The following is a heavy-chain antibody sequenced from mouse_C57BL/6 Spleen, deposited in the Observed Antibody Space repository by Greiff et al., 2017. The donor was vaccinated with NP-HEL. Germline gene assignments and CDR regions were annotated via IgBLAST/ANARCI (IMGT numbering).Heavy chain of an antibody. Sequence: VQLQQPGAELVRPGTSVKLSCKASGYTFTSYWMHWVKQRPGQGLEWIGVIDPSDSYTNYNQKFKGKATLTVDTSSSTAYMQLSSLTSEDSAVYYCARRLRPYAMDYWGQGTSVTVSS. CDR3: ARRLRPYAMDY. D-gene: IGHD3-2*02. CDR2: IDPSDSYT. J-gene: IGHJ4*01. V-gene: IGHV1-59*01. CDR1: GYTFTSYW.